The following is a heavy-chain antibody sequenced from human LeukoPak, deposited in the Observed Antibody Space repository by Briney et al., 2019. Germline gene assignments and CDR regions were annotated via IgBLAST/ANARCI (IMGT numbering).Heavy chain of an antibody. CDR3: AKDRTNYYDSRDAFDI. J-gene: IGHJ3*02. Sequence: SGGSLRHSCAASGFTFSSYAMSWVRQAPGKGLEWVSAISGSGGSTYYADSVKGRFTISRDNSKNTLYLQMNSLRAEDTAVYYCAKDRTNYYDSRDAFDIWGQGTMVTVSS. V-gene: IGHV3-23*01. CDR2: ISGSGGST. D-gene: IGHD3-22*01. CDR1: GFTFSSYA.